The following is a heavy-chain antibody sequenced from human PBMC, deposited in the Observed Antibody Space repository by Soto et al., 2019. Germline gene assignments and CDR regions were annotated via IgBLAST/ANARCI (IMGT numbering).Heavy chain of an antibody. CDR2: IAYDGSNK. J-gene: IGHJ5*02. D-gene: IGHD3-16*01. CDR3: AKATVGGNWFDP. V-gene: IGHV3-30*18. Sequence: QVQLVESGGGVVQPGRSLRLSCAASGFTFSSYGMHLVRQAPGKGLEWVAVIAYDGSNKYYADSVKGRFTISRDTSKNKLYLQMNSLRAEDTAVYYCAKATVGGNWFDPWGQGTLVTVSS. CDR1: GFTFSSYG.